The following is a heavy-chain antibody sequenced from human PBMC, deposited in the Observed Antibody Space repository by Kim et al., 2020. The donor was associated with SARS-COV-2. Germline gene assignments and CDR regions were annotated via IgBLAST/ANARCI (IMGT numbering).Heavy chain of an antibody. D-gene: IGHD2-15*01. J-gene: IGHJ4*02. CDR3: ARGPFFCSACSCLSRYFDY. CDR1: GYTFINFH. V-gene: IGHV1-46*01. Sequence: ASVKVSCKASGYTFINFHIHWVREAPGQGLEWMGIINPSGGSTTYARDFQGRVTMTRDTSANTAYMDLSSLGSEDTAVYYCARGPFFCSACSCLSRYFDYWGQGTLVTVSS. CDR2: INPSGGST.